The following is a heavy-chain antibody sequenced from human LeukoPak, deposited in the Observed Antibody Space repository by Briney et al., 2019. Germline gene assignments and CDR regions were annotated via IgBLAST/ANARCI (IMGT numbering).Heavy chain of an antibody. CDR1: GFTFSSYS. J-gene: IGHJ6*02. CDR3: ARGSPRGYCSSTSCYTSGMDV. V-gene: IGHV3-21*01. Sequence: TTGGSLRLSCAASGFTFSSYSMNWVRQAPGKGLEWVSSISSSSSYIYYADSVKGRFTISRDNAKNSLYLQMNSLRAEDTAVYYCARGSPRGYCSSTSCYTSGMDVWGQGTTVTVSS. D-gene: IGHD2-2*02. CDR2: ISSSSSYI.